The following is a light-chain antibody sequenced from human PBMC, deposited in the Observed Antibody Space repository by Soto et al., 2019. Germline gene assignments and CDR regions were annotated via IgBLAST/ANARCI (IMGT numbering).Light chain of an antibody. J-gene: IGKJ5*01. CDR1: QSVSSN. CDR3: QQYGFSPIS. V-gene: IGKV3-15*01. Sequence: EIVVTPSTAPLSVSPWERAPLPCRASQSVSSNLAWYQQKPGQAPRLLIYGASTRATGIPARFSGSGSGPEYTLTISRLEPEDFAVYSCQQYGFSPISFGQGTRLEIK. CDR2: GAS.